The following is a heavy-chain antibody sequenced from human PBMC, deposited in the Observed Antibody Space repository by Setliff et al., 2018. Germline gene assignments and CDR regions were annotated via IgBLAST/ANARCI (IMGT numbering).Heavy chain of an antibody. CDR2: IYTSWST. CDR3: ARMSGFQYMDV. V-gene: IGHV4-61*09. Sequence: PSETLSLTCTVSGGSVGNSYYYWAWIRQPAGKGLEWIGQIYTSWSTNYNPSLKSRVTISLDTSNNQFSLSLSSVTAADTAVYYCARMSGFQYMDVWGKGTTVTVS. D-gene: IGHD3-3*01. CDR1: GGSVGNSYYY. J-gene: IGHJ6*03.